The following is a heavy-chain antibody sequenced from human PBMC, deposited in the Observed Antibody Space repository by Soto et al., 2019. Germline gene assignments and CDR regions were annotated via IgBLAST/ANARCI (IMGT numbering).Heavy chain of an antibody. D-gene: IGHD6-6*01. Sequence: QVQLVQSGAEVKKPGASVKVSCKTSGYTFTRSGINWVRQPPGQGLEWMGWISGNGYTNFARKFQGRVAMTADTATTTTNMELRSLRSDYTPVNYCARGAVSIAARQDQVAFDVWGQGTRVTVSS. CDR1: GYTFTRSG. CDR3: ARGAVSIAARQDQVAFDV. J-gene: IGHJ3*01. CDR2: ISGNGYT. V-gene: IGHV1-18*01.